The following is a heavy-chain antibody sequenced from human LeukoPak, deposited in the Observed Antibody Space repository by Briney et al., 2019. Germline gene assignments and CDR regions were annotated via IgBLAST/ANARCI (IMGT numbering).Heavy chain of an antibody. CDR1: GFTFSSYG. CDR2: IRYDGSNK. V-gene: IGHV3-30*02. D-gene: IGHD1-26*01. J-gene: IGHJ4*02. Sequence: GGSLRLSCAASGFTFSSYGMHWVRQAPGKGLEWVAFIRYDGSNKYYADSVKGRFTISRDNSKNTLYLQMNSLRAEDTGVYYCAKDPPMYSGSYFDYWGQGNLVTVSS. CDR3: AKDPPMYSGSYFDY.